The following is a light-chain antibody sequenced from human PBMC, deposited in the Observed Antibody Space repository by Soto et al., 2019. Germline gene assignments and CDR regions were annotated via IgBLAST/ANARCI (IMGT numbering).Light chain of an antibody. Sequence: QSALTQPASVSGSPGQSITISCTGTSADVGGYNFVSWYQQLPGTAPKLLIYDNNKRPSGIPDRFSGSKSGTSATLGITGLQTGDEAEYYCGAWDSRLRGVVFGRGTKLTVL. V-gene: IGLV1-51*01. J-gene: IGLJ2*01. CDR1: SADVGGYNF. CDR2: DNN. CDR3: GAWDSRLRGVV.